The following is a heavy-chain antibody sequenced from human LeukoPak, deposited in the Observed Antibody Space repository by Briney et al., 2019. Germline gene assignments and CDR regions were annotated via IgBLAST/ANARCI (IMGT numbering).Heavy chain of an antibody. Sequence: GGSLRLSCAASGFTFSSYAMSWVRQAPGKGLEWVSAISGGGGSTYYADSVKGRFTISRDNSKNTLYLQMNSLRAEDTAVYYCARVKSGCGGDRYFSCFDYWGQGTQVAVSS. CDR2: ISGGGGST. D-gene: IGHD2-21*02. V-gene: IGHV3-23*01. CDR1: GFTFSSYA. J-gene: IGHJ4*02. CDR3: ARVKSGCGGDRYFSCFDY.